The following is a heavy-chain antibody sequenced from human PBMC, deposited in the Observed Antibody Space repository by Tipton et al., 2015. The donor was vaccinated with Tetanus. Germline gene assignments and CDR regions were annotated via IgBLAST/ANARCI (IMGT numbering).Heavy chain of an antibody. CDR3: ARHNRGYFTFVDS. Sequence: LRLSCTVSSVSIADNTNYWGWIRQPPGKGLEWIGSIYSGGDTYSNPSLKSRVTMSVDTSRNQFSMRLGYVTAADTAEYYCARHNRGYFTFVDSWGQGILVTVSS. D-gene: IGHD3-3*01. V-gene: IGHV4-39*01. J-gene: IGHJ4*02. CDR2: IYSGGDT. CDR1: SVSIADNTNY.